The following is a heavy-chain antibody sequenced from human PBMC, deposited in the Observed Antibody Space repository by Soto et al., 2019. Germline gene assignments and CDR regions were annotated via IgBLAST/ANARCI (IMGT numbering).Heavy chain of an antibody. CDR2: FDPEDGET. CDR1: GYTLTELS. J-gene: IGHJ3*02. V-gene: IGHV1-24*01. CDR3: ATGYRPYYDSSGYYYVGAFDI. Sequence: QVQLVQSGAEVKKPGASVKVSCKVSGYTLTELSMHWVRQAPGKGLEWMGGFDPEDGETVYAQKFQGRVTMTEDTSTDTAYMELRSLRSEDTAVYYCATGYRPYYDSSGYYYVGAFDIWGQGTMLSVSS. D-gene: IGHD3-22*01.